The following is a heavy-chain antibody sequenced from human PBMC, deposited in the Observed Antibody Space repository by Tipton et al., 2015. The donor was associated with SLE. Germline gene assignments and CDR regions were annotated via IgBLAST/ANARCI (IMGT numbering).Heavy chain of an antibody. CDR1: GGSFSGYY. CDR2: INHSGST. CDR3: ARVSYYGSGSYYPLDY. D-gene: IGHD3-10*01. Sequence: AGLVKPSETLSLTCAVYGGSFSGYYWSWIRQPPGKGLEWIGEINHSGSTNYNPSLKSRVTISVDTSKNQFSLKLSSVIAADTAVYYCARVSYYGSGSYYPLDYWGQGTLVTVSS. J-gene: IGHJ4*02. V-gene: IGHV4-34*01.